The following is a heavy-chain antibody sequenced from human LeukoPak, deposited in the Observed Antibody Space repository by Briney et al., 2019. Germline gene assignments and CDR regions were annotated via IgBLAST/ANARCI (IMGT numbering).Heavy chain of an antibody. D-gene: IGHD2-2*01. Sequence: GASVKVSCKASGYTFTSYDINWVRQAPGQGLEWMGWINPNNGVTNYAQKFQGRVTMTRDTSISTAYMELSRLRSDDTAVYYCARVGVEGASCYDYWGQGTLVTVSS. CDR1: GYTFTSYD. CDR3: ARVGVEGASCYDY. CDR2: INPNNGVT. V-gene: IGHV1-2*02. J-gene: IGHJ4*02.